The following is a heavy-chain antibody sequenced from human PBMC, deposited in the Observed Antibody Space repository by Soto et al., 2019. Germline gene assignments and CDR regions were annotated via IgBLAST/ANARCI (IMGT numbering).Heavy chain of an antibody. V-gene: IGHV4-59*08. D-gene: IGHD3-16*01. CDR1: GASISRDH. CDR2: YSGTT. J-gene: IGHJ4*02. Sequence: QVQLQESGPGLVKPSETLTLTCTVSGASISRDHWNWIRQPPGKGLEWIGEYSGTTNYNPSLRSRVTISVYTSNNQVSLNLNPVPAADAAFYFCATYFSGGGGRGYWGQGTLVTVSS. CDR3: ATYFSGGGGRGY.